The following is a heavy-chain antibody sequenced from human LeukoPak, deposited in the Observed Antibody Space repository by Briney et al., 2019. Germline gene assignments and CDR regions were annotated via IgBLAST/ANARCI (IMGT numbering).Heavy chain of an antibody. Sequence: GGSLRLSCAASGFTFSSYAMSWVRQAPGKGLERVSAISGSGGSTYYADSVKGRFTICRDNSKNTLYLQMNSLRAEDTAVYHCAKDAPVNIVVVPAANSWGQGTQVTVSS. CDR3: AKDAPVNIVVVPAANS. D-gene: IGHD2-2*01. CDR1: GFTFSSYA. CDR2: ISGSGGST. V-gene: IGHV3-23*01. J-gene: IGHJ4*02.